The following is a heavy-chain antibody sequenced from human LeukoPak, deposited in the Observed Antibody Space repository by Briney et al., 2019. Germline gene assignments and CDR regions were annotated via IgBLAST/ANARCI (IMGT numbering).Heavy chain of an antibody. D-gene: IGHD4-11*01. V-gene: IGHV4-31*03. CDR1: GGSISSGGYY. J-gene: IGHJ4*02. CDR3: ARVEAVTTLYEGYFDY. CDR2: IYYSGST. Sequence: SQILSLTCTVSGGSISSGGYYWSWIRQHPGKGLEWIGYIYYSGSTYYNPSLKSRVTISVDTSKNQFSLKLSSVTAADTAVYYCARVEAVTTLYEGYFDYWGQGTLVTVSS.